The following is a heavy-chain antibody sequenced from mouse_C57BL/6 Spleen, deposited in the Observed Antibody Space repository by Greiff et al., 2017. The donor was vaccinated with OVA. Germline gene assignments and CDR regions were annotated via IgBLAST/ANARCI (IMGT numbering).Heavy chain of an antibody. CDR2: INPGSGGT. CDR1: GYAFTNYL. CDR3: ARDDDYGSSPWFAY. J-gene: IGHJ3*01. V-gene: IGHV1-54*01. D-gene: IGHD1-1*01. Sequence: LVESGAELVRPGTSVKLSCKASGYAFTNYLIEWVKQRPGQGLEWIGVINPGSGGTNYNEKFKGKATLTADKSSSTAYMQLSSLTSEDSAVYFCARDDDYGSSPWFAYWGQGTLVTVSA.